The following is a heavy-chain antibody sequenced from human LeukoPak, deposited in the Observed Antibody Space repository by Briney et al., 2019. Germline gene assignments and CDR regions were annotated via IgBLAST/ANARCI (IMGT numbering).Heavy chain of an antibody. Sequence: ASVKVSCKASGYTFINYGISWVRQAPGQGLEWMGWISGYNGDTNYAQKLQGRVSVTTDISTSTAYMELRSLRSDDTAVYYCARDRVSVTGVFDSWGQGTLVTVSS. CDR2: ISGYNGDT. J-gene: IGHJ4*02. CDR1: GYTFINYG. D-gene: IGHD6-19*01. V-gene: IGHV1-18*01. CDR3: ARDRVSVTGVFDS.